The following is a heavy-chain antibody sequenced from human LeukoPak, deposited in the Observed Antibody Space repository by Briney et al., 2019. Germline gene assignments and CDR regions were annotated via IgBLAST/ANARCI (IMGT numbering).Heavy chain of an antibody. CDR2: ISGSGGST. J-gene: IGHJ4*02. V-gene: IGHV3-23*01. D-gene: IGHD6-19*01. CDR3: ARVDKQWLVRD. Sequence: GGSLRLSCAASGFTFSSYAMSWVRQAPGKGLEWVSAISGSGGSTYYADSVKGRFTISRDNSKNTLYLQMNSLRAEDTAVYYCARVDKQWLVRDRGQGTLVTVSS. CDR1: GFTFSSYA.